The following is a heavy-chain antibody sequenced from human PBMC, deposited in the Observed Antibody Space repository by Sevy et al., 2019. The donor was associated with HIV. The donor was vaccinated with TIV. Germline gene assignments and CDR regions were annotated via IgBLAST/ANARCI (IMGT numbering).Heavy chain of an antibody. J-gene: IGHJ4*02. V-gene: IGHV3-11*01. CDR1: GFSFSDYF. CDR3: XXXXXXXXXXXRRSDDV. Sequence: GGSLRLSCVASGFSFSDYFISWIRQAPGKGLEWVSYISIKSNKIRYADSVQGRFTISRDNVKNSVYLQMNSLRAEDXXXXXXXXXXXXXXXXXRRSDDVWGRGTLVTVSS. CDR2: ISIKSNKI. D-gene: IGHD3-16*01.